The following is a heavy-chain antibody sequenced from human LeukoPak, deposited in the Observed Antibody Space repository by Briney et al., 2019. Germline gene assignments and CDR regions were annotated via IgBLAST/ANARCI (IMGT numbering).Heavy chain of an antibody. CDR2: INPNSGGT. CDR1: GYTLTGYY. Sequence: ASVKVSCKASGYTLTGYYMHWVRHAPGPGLEWMGWINPNSGGTNYAQKFQGRVTMTRDTSISTAYMELSRLRSDDTAAYYCARDLSDGLIRAVADYYWGQGTLVTVSS. CDR3: ARDLSDGLIRAVADYY. J-gene: IGHJ4*02. V-gene: IGHV1-2*02. D-gene: IGHD6-19*01.